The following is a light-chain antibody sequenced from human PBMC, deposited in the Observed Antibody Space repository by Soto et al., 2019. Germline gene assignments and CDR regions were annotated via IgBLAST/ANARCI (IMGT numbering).Light chain of an antibody. CDR2: GAS. V-gene: IGKV3-20*01. CDR1: QSVSSSY. J-gene: IGKJ2*01. CDR3: QQYGSSPLYT. Sequence: EIVLTQSPGTLSLSPGERATLSCRASQSVSSSYLTWYQQKPGQAPRLLIYGASSRATGIPDRFSRSGSGTDFTLNISRLEPEDFAVYYCQQYGSSPLYTFGPGTKLEIK.